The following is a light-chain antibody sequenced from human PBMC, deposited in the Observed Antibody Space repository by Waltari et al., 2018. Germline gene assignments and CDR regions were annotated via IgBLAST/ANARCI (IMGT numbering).Light chain of an antibody. CDR3: CSYTSSDTVV. Sequence: QSALTQPASVSGSPGQSITISCTGTSSDVGGFNSVPWYQQHPGKAPKLMIYEVTSRPSGVSNRFSGSKSGNTASLTISGLQAEDEADYYCCSYTSSDTVVFGGGTKLTVL. V-gene: IGLV2-14*03. CDR2: EVT. J-gene: IGLJ2*01. CDR1: SSDVGGFNS.